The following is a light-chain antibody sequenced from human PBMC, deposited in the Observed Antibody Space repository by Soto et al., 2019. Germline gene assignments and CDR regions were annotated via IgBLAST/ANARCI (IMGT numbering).Light chain of an antibody. Sequence: QSVLTQPASVSGSPGQSITISCTGTSSDVGGYNYVSWYQQHPGKAPKLMIYSVSNRPSGVSNRFSGSKSGNTASLTISGLQAEDEADYYCSSYTSSSPVLFGGGTKLTV. CDR2: SVS. V-gene: IGLV2-14*01. CDR1: SSDVGGYNY. CDR3: SSYTSSSPVL. J-gene: IGLJ2*01.